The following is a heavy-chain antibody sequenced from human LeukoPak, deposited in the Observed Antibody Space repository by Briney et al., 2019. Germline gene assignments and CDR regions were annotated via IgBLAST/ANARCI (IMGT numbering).Heavy chain of an antibody. J-gene: IGHJ6*02. D-gene: IGHD3-9*01. CDR3: AKYDILTGYSSSYYYYYGMDV. Sequence: ASVKVSCKASGYTFTGYYMHWVRQAPGQGLEWMGWINPNSGGTNYAQKFQDRVTMTRDTSISTAYMELSRLRSDDTAVYYCAKYDILTGYSSSYYYYYGMDVWGQGTTVTVSS. V-gene: IGHV1-2*02. CDR2: INPNSGGT. CDR1: GYTFTGYY.